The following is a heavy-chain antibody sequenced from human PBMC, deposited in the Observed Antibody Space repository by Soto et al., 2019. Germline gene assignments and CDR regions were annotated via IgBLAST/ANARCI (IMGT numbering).Heavy chain of an antibody. D-gene: IGHD2-2*01. CDR2: ISGSGGST. CDR3: AKGRIRGSTSCWDV. J-gene: IGHJ6*04. V-gene: IGHV3-23*01. Sequence: EVQLLESGGGLVQPGGSLRLSCAASGFTFSIYAMSWVRQAPGKGLEWVSAISGSGGSTYYADSVKGRFTISRDNSKNTLYLQMNSLRAEDTAVYYCAKGRIRGSTSCWDVWGKGTTVTVSS. CDR1: GFTFSIYA.